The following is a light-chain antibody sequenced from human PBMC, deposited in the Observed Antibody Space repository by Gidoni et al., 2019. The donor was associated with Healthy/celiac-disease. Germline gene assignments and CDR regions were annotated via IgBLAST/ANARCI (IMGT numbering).Light chain of an antibody. Sequence: SYELTQPPSVSVSPGQTASITCSGDKLGDKYACWYQQKPGQSPVLVIYQDSKRPSGIPERFSGSNSGNTATLTISGTQAMDEADYYCQAWDSSTASWLYFGGGTKLTVL. CDR2: QDS. V-gene: IGLV3-1*01. J-gene: IGLJ2*01. CDR3: QAWDSSTASWLY. CDR1: KLGDKY.